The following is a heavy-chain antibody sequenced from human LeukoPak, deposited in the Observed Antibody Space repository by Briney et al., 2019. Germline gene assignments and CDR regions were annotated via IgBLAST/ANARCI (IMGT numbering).Heavy chain of an antibody. CDR2: ISAVGEST. CDR3: AKPPNCLKHY. CDR1: GFTFSNYA. Sequence: GGSLRLSCAASGFTFSNYAMSWVRQAPGKGLEWVSGISAVGESTYYADSVKGRFTISRDNSKNTLYLQMNSLRAEDTAVYYCAKPPNCLKHYWGQGALVTVSS. J-gene: IGHJ4*02. D-gene: IGHD2-21*01. V-gene: IGHV3-23*01.